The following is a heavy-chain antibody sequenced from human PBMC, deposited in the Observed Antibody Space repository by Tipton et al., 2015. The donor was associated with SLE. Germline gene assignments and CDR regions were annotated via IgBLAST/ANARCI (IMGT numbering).Heavy chain of an antibody. CDR3: ARPSKYGSSASCYNAFDI. D-gene: IGHD2-2*02. CDR1: GYRFTTYW. J-gene: IGHJ3*02. CDR2: IYPGDSDT. V-gene: IGHV5-51*03. Sequence: QLVQSGVEVKKPGESLKISCKGSGYRFTTYWIGWVRQMPGKGLEWMGIIYPGDSDTKYSPSFQGQVTISTDKSISTAYLQWSSLKASDTAMYYCARPSKYGSSASCYNAFDIWGQGTMVTVSS.